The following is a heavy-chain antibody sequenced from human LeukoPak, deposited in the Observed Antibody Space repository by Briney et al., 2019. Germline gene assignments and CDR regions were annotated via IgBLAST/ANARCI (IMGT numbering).Heavy chain of an antibody. J-gene: IGHJ4*02. Sequence: GGSQRLSCAASAFTFSDYWMSWVRQAPGKGLEWVANINQGGSEKYYVDSVRGRFIISRDNAKNSLYLQLNSLRAEDTAVYYCARAPSTGTTDYWGQGTLVTVSS. CDR3: ARAPSTGTTDY. CDR1: AFTFSDYW. D-gene: IGHD1-7*01. V-gene: IGHV3-7*01. CDR2: INQGGSEK.